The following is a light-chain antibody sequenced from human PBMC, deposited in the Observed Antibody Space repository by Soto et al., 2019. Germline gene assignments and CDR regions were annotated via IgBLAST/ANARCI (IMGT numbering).Light chain of an antibody. Sequence: QSVLTQPPSASGSPGQSVAISCTGTSSDVGGYNYVSWYQQHPGKAPKLMIYEVNKRPSGVPDRFSGSKSGNTASLTVSCLQAEDEADYYCSSYADSSNVFGTGTKVTVL. CDR2: EVN. J-gene: IGLJ1*01. CDR3: SSYADSSNV. CDR1: SSDVGGYNY. V-gene: IGLV2-8*01.